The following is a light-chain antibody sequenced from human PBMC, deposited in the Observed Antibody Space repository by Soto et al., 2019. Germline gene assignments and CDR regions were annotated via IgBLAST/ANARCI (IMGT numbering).Light chain of an antibody. CDR3: QQYGSLPIT. CDR2: GAS. Sequence: ENGLKQSPGTLSLTPRERATLSCRVSQSVSGSYLAWYQQKPGQAPRLLIYGASSRATGIPDRFSGSGSGTDFTLTISRLEPEDFAVYYCQQYGSLPITFGQGTRLEIK. J-gene: IGKJ5*01. CDR1: QSVSGSY. V-gene: IGKV3-20*01.